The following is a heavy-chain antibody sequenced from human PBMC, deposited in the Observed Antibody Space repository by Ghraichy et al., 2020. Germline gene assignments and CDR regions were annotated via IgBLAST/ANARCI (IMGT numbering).Heavy chain of an antibody. V-gene: IGHV3-74*01. CDR2: INSDGSST. CDR1: GFTFSSYW. D-gene: IGHD6-19*01. J-gene: IGHJ4*02. CDR3: ARDQSSGWYVVDY. Sequence: GGSLRLSCAASGFTFSSYWMHWVRQAPGKWLVWVSRINSDGSSTSYADSVKGRFTISRDNAKNTLYLQMNSLRAEDTAVYYCARDQSSGWYVVDYWGQGTLATVSS.